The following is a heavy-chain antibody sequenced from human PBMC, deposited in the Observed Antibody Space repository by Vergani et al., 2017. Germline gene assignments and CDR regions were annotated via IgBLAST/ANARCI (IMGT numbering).Heavy chain of an antibody. D-gene: IGHD6-19*01. CDR1: GFTFSSYA. Sequence: EVQLLESGGGLVQPGGSLRLSCAASGFTFSSYAMSWVRPAPGKGLEWVSAIYISGGSTYYADSVKGRFTISRDNSKNTLYLQMNSLRAEDTAVYYCAKHPIAVAGTYYYYSGMDVWGQGTTVTVSS. V-gene: IGHV3-23*01. CDR3: AKHPIAVAGTYYYYSGMDV. CDR2: IYISGGST. J-gene: IGHJ6*02.